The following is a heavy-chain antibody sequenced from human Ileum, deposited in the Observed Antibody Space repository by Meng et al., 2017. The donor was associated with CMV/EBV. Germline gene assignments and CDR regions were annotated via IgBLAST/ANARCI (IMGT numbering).Heavy chain of an antibody. V-gene: IGHV3-74*01. CDR2: INMEGTTI. CDR1: GFTFSNFW. CDR3: ATAGQYRLDD. J-gene: IGHJ4*01. Sequence: VRRVGSGGCFVPAGGSLRVSCAASGFTFSNFWMHWVRQAPGKGLVWVSRINMEGTTINYADSVKGRFTISRDNAKSTLYLQMNSLRAEDTAVYYCATAGQYRLDDWGHGTLVTVSS. D-gene: IGHD1-1*01.